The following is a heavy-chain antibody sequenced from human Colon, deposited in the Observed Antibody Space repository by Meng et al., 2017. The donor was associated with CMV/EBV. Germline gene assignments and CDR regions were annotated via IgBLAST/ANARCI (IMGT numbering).Heavy chain of an antibody. CDR1: GFTFSSYA. CDR3: VREDGVVASRGNRFDP. V-gene: IGHV3-23*01. J-gene: IGHJ5*02. CDR2: IGGTGTIT. D-gene: IGHD3-10*01. Sequence: GGSLRLSCAASGFTFSSYAMSWVRQAPGKGLEWVSVIGGTGTITHYADSVKGRFTVSRDNARNTLYLQMNTLRAEDTAVYYCVREDGVVASRGNRFDPWGQGTLVTVSS.